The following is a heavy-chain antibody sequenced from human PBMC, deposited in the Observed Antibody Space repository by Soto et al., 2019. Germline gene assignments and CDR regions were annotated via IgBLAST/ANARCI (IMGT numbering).Heavy chain of an antibody. J-gene: IGHJ2*01. Sequence: EVQLVESGGGLVQPGWSLRLSCAASGFSLSSYAMDWVRQAPGQGLEWVSYISLSSGNIHYSDSVRGRFTVSGDNAKNSLYLQMNSLRAEHTAVYYCARDPSRGSEWARYLDLWGRGTLVTVSS. V-gene: IGHV3-48*01. CDR2: ISLSSGNI. D-gene: IGHD1-26*01. CDR3: ARDPSRGSEWARYLDL. CDR1: GFSLSSYA.